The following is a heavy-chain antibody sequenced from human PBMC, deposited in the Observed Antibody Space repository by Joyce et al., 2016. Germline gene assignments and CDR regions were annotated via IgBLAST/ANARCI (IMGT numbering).Heavy chain of an antibody. J-gene: IGHJ5*02. CDR2: IVPRDSYT. D-gene: IGHD3-10*02. CDR3: ARHVTDWFDP. V-gene: IGHV5-10-1*03. Sequence: EVQLVQSGAEVKKPGESLRISWVRQMPGKGLEWRGRIVPRDSYTDYSPSFEGHVTISVDKTISAAYQQWSSLRASDTAIYYCARHVTDWFDPWGQGTLVTVSS.